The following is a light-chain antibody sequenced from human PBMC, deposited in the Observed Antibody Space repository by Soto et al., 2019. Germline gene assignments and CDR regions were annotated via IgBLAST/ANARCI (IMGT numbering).Light chain of an antibody. CDR1: RSVSSSY. Sequence: EIVLTQSPGTLSLSPGERATLSCRASRSVSSSYLAWYQQKPGQAPRLLIYGASSRATGIPDRFSGSGSGTDFTLTISRLEPEDFAVYYCQQYGSSPPMCTFGQGTKLEIK. CDR2: GAS. J-gene: IGKJ2*02. V-gene: IGKV3-20*01. CDR3: QQYGSSPPMCT.